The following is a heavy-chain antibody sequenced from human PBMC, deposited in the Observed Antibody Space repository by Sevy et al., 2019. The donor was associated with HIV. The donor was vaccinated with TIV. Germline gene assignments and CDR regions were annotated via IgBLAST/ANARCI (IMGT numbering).Heavy chain of an antibody. V-gene: IGHV3-15*01. CDR2: IKSKTDGGTT. CDR1: GFTFSNAW. CDR3: TTDRGYCSSTSCSMEYFQH. Sequence: LSLTCAASGFTFSNAWMSWVRQAPGKGLEWVGRIKSKTDGGTTDYAAPVKGRFTISRDDSKNTLYLQMNSLKTEDTAVYYCTTDRGYCSSTSCSMEYFQHWGQGTLVTVSS. D-gene: IGHD2-2*01. J-gene: IGHJ1*01.